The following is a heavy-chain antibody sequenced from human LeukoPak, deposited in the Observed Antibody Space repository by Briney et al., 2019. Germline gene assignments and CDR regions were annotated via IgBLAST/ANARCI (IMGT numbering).Heavy chain of an antibody. CDR2: ISGSGGST. D-gene: IGHD5-18*01. CDR1: GFTFSSYA. Sequence: PGGSLRLSCAASGFTFSSYAMSWVRQAPGKGLEWVSAISGSGGSTYYADSVKGRFTISRDNSKNTLYLQMNSLRAEDTAVYYCAKDYKGYGGLGPVAYGAFDIWGQGTMVTVSS. J-gene: IGHJ3*02. CDR3: AKDYKGYGGLGPVAYGAFDI. V-gene: IGHV3-23*01.